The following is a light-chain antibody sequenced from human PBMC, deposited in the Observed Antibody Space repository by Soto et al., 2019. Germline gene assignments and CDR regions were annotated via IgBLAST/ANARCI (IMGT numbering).Light chain of an antibody. CDR3: QQSYSTPPYT. V-gene: IGKV1-39*01. Sequence: DNQMTQSPSSLSASVGDRVTITCRASQSISSYLNWYQQQPGKAPKLLICAASSLQSGVPSRFSGSGAGTDFTLTISSLQPEDFATYYCQQSYSTPPYTFGQGTKREIK. J-gene: IGKJ2*01. CDR2: AAS. CDR1: QSISSY.